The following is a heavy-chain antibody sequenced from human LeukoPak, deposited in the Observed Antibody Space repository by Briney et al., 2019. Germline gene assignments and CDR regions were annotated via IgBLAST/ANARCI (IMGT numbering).Heavy chain of an antibody. V-gene: IGHV1-46*01. CDR2: INPSGGST. Sequence: ASVKVSCNASGYTFTSYYMHWVRQAPGQGLEWMGIINPSGGSTSYAQKFQGRVTMTRDMSTSTVYMELSSLRSEDTAVYYCARVHDSSGYSSLNMVRAFDIWGQGTMVTVSS. J-gene: IGHJ3*02. CDR3: ARVHDSSGYSSLNMVRAFDI. CDR1: GYTFTSYY. D-gene: IGHD3-22*01.